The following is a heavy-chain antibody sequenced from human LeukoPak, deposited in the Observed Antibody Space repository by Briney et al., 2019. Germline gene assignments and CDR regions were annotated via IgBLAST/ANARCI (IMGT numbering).Heavy chain of an antibody. CDR1: GYTFTGYY. CDR3: ARISYYYDSSGYYHNWFDP. V-gene: IGHV1-2*02. Sequence: ASVKVSCKASGYTFTGYYMHWVRQAPGQGLEWMGWINSNSGGTNYAQKFQGRVTMTRDTSISTAYMELSRLRSDDTAVYYCARISYYYDSSGYYHNWFDPWGQGTLVTVSS. J-gene: IGHJ5*02. D-gene: IGHD3-22*01. CDR2: INSNSGGT.